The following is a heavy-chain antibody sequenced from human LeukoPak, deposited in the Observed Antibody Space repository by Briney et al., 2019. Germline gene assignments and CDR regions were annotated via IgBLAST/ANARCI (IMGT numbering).Heavy chain of an antibody. CDR1: GFTFSSSW. D-gene: IGHD2-8*01. J-gene: IGHJ3*02. Sequence: PGGSLRLSCAASGFTFSSSWMHWVRQVPGKGLLYVSSIIGDASLIHYADSVKGRFTVSRDNAKNTLYLQMNSLRGEDSAVYFCAGERSIGFNVGALDIWGQGTMVTVSS. CDR2: IIGDASLI. V-gene: IGHV3-74*01. CDR3: AGERSIGFNVGALDI.